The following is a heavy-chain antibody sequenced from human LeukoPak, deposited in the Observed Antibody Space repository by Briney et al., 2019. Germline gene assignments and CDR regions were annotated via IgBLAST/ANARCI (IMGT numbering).Heavy chain of an antibody. Sequence: SETLSLTCVVYGGSFSGYYWRWLRQPPGKGLEWIGEIDQSGTTNYNPSLKSRVTISIDTSKKQFSLTLTSMTAADTAVYYCARVPHYYFGYGYFDTWGQGTLVTVSS. D-gene: IGHD3-10*01. CDR3: ARVPHYYFGYGYFDT. V-gene: IGHV4-34*01. CDR1: GGSFSGYY. CDR2: IDQSGTT. J-gene: IGHJ4*02.